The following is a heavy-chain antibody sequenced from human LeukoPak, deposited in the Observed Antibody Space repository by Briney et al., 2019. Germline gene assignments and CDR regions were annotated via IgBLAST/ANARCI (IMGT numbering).Heavy chain of an antibody. D-gene: IGHD2-2*01. CDR1: GGSISSSSYY. CDR2: IYYSGST. CDR3: ARQVDVGCSSTRCYGHGAFDI. Sequence: SETLSLTCTVSGGSISSSSYYWGWIRQPPGKGLEWIGSIYYSGSTYYNPSLKSRVTISVDTSKNQFSLKLSSVTAADTAVYYCARQVDVGCSSTRCYGHGAFDIWGQGTVVSVSS. V-gene: IGHV4-39*01. J-gene: IGHJ3*02.